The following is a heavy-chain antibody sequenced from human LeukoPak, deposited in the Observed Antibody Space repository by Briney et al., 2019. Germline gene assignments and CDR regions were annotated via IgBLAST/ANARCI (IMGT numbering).Heavy chain of an antibody. D-gene: IGHD2-15*01. CDR2: ISYDGSNK. CDR1: GFTFSSYA. CDR3: ARDRDVGYYFDY. V-gene: IGHV3-30*04. Sequence: PGRPLRLSCAASGFTFSSYAMHWVRQAPGKGLEWVAVISYDGSNKYYADSVKGRFTISRDNSKNTLYLQMNSLRAEDTAVYYCARDRDVGYYFDYWGQGTLVTVSS. J-gene: IGHJ4*02.